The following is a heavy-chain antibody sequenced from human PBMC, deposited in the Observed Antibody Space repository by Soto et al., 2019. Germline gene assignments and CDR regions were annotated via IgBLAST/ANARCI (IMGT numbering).Heavy chain of an antibody. D-gene: IGHD4-17*01. Sequence: QVQLVQSGAEVKKPGSSVKVSCKASGGTFSSYAISWVRQAPGQGLEWMGGIIPIFGTANYAQKFQGRVTITADEFTSTAYMELSSLRSEDTAVYYCARHPDYGGNSGYYYGMDVLGQGTTVTVSS. CDR2: IIPIFGTA. CDR3: ARHPDYGGNSGYYYGMDV. J-gene: IGHJ6*02. CDR1: GGTFSSYA. V-gene: IGHV1-69*01.